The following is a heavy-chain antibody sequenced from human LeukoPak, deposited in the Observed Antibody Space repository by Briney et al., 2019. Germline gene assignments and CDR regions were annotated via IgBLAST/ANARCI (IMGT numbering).Heavy chain of an antibody. J-gene: IGHJ4*02. Sequence: ASVKVSCKASGYTFTGYYMHWVRQAPGQGLEWMGWINPNSGGTNYAQKFQGWVTMTRDTSISTAYMELSRLRSDDTAVYYCARADYYDSSGYYSTTFFDYWGQGTLVTVSS. D-gene: IGHD3-22*01. CDR3: ARADYYDSSGYYSTTFFDY. CDR1: GYTFTGYY. CDR2: INPNSGGT. V-gene: IGHV1-2*04.